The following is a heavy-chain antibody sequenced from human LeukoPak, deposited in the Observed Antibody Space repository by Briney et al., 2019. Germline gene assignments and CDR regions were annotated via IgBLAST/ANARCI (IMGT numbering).Heavy chain of an antibody. D-gene: IGHD6-6*01. CDR3: ARDLYSSSPI. J-gene: IGHJ3*02. CDR2: IWYDGSNK. Sequence: PGTSLRLSCAASGFTFSSYGMHWVRQRPGKGLEWVAVIWYDGSNKYYADSVKGRFTISRDNSKNTLYLQMNSLRAEDTAVYYCARDLYSSSPIWGQGTMVTVSS. V-gene: IGHV3-33*01. CDR1: GFTFSSYG.